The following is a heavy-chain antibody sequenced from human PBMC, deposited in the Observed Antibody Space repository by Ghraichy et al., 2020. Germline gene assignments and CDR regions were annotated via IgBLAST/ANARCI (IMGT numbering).Heavy chain of an antibody. CDR1: GDSVSSNSAA. CDR2: TYYRSKWYN. V-gene: IGHV6-1*01. CDR3: ARVGPTLVVPAATYYYGMDV. D-gene: IGHD2-2*01. Sequence: SQTLSLTCAISGDSVSSNSAAWNWIRQSPSRGLEWLGRTYYRSKWYNDYAVSVKSRITINPDTSKNQFSLQLNSVTPEDTAVYYCARVGPTLVVPAATYYYGMDVWGQGTTVTVSS. J-gene: IGHJ6*02.